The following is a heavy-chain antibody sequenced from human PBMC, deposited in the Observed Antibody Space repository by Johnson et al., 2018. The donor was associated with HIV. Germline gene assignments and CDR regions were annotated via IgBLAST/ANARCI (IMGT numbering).Heavy chain of an antibody. Sequence: QVQLVESGGGVVQPGRSLRLSCAASGFTFSSYGMHWVRQAPGKGLEWVAVISYDGSYKYYADSVKGRFTISRDNSKNTLYLQMNSLRAEDTAVYYCAKDWYNWNDGGGYDAFDIWGQGTMVTVSS. CDR2: ISYDGSYK. V-gene: IGHV3-30*18. CDR3: AKDWYNWNDGGGYDAFDI. D-gene: IGHD1-1*01. CDR1: GFTFSSYG. J-gene: IGHJ3*02.